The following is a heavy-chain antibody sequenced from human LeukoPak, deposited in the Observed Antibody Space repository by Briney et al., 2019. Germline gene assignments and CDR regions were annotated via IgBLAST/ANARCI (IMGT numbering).Heavy chain of an antibody. V-gene: IGHV3-48*04. D-gene: IGHD1-26*01. CDR3: ARGVRTMGATCNY. CDR1: GFTFSSCS. J-gene: IGHJ4*02. Sequence: GGSLRLSCAASGFTFSSCSMNWVRQAPGKGLEWVSYISSSSSTIYYADSVKGRFTISRDNAKNSLYLQMNSLRAEDTAVYYCARGVRTMGATCNYWGQGTLVTVSS. CDR2: ISSSSSTI.